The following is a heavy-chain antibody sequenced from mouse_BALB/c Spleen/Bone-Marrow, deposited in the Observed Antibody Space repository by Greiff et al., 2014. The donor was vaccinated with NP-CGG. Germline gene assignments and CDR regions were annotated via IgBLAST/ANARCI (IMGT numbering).Heavy chain of an antibody. J-gene: IGHJ2*01. V-gene: IGHV1-54*02. Sequence: VQLQQSGAELVRPGTSVKVSCKASGYALTDYLMEWLKQRPGQGLEWIGVINPGNGSTNYNEKFKAKATLTAATSSNTAYMQFGSLTSDDSAVYFCARYYGYLDYWGQGTTLTVSS. CDR1: GYALTDYL. D-gene: IGHD2-3*01. CDR2: INPGNGST. CDR3: ARYYGYLDY.